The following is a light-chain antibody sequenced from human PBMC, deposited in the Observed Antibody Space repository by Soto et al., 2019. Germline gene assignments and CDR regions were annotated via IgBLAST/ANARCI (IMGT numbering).Light chain of an antibody. CDR1: SSDVGGYNY. V-gene: IGLV2-14*03. CDR2: DVS. CDR3: SSYTSSSAPV. Sequence: SALTEPASVSGSPGQSITISCTGTSSDVGGYNYVSWYQHHPGKAPKLMIYDVSNRPSGVSNRFSGSKSGNTASLTISGLQAEDEADYYCSSYTSSSAPVFGGGTKLTVL. J-gene: IGLJ2*01.